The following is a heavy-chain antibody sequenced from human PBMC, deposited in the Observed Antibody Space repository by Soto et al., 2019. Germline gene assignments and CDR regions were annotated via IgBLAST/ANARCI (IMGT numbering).Heavy chain of an antibody. V-gene: IGHV2-5*02. CDR2: IYWDDDK. D-gene: IGHD6-19*01. Sequence: SGPTLVNPTQTLTLTCTFSGFSLSTSGVGVGWIRQPPGKALEWLALIYWDDDKRYSPSLKSRLTITKDTSKNQVVLTMTNMDPVDTATYYCAHRLTGGYSSGWYPGYWGQGTLVTVSS. CDR1: GFSLSTSGVG. CDR3: AHRLTGGYSSGWYPGY. J-gene: IGHJ4*02.